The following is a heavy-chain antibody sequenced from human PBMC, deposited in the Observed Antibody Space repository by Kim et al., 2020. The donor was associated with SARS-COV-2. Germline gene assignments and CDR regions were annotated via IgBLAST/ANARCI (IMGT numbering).Heavy chain of an antibody. D-gene: IGHD6-19*01. J-gene: IGHJ6*02. V-gene: IGHV3-30*18. CDR2: ISYDGSNK. CDR3: AKEIAVAGIEWKTYYYYGMDV. Sequence: LSLTCAASGFTFSSYGMHWVRQAPGKGLEWVAVISYDGSNKYYADSVKGRFTISRDNSKNTLYLQMNSLRAEDTAVYYCAKEIAVAGIEWKTYYYYGMDVWGQGTTVTVSS. CDR1: GFTFSSYG.